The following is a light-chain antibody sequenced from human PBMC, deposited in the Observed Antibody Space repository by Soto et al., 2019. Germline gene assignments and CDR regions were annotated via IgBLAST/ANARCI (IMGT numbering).Light chain of an antibody. CDR3: QQNYSPPLT. Sequence: DIQMTQSPSSLSASVGDTVTITCRASQSIGMFSSWYQQKPGKAPKLLMYRSSTLQNGVPLRFSGSGSGTFFTLTISSLQLEDFATYYCQQNYSPPLTFGGGTRVEIK. V-gene: IGKV1-39*01. CDR2: RSS. J-gene: IGKJ4*01. CDR1: QSIGMF.